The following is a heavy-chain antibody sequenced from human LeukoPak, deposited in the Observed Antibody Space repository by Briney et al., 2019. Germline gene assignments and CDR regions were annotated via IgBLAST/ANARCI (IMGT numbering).Heavy chain of an antibody. CDR2: THYSGTG. V-gene: IGHV4-59*01. CDR3: ARVRFYDTTGYSTSYYLDY. J-gene: IGHJ4*02. Sequence: PSETLSLTCAVSGGPIIASYWSWIRQPPGKGLEWIGYTHYSGTGNYNPSLKSRVTISIDTSKNRFSLRLTSVTAADTAVYYCARVRFYDTTGYSTSYYLDYWGQGAVLSVSS. D-gene: IGHD3-22*01. CDR1: GGPIIASY.